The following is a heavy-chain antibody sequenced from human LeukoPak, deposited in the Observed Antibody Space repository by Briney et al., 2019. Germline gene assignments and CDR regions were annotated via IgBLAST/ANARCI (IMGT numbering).Heavy chain of an antibody. V-gene: IGHV1-2*02. J-gene: IGHJ4*02. CDR1: GYTFTGYF. Sequence: GASVKVSCKASGYTFTGYFMHWVRQAPGQGLEWMGWINANNGDTNYAQKSQGKVTVTRDTSISTAYMELSSLRSEDTAVYYCARGTDIRDVYFDYWGQGTLVTVSS. D-gene: IGHD3-9*01. CDR3: ARGTDIRDVYFDY. CDR2: INANNGDT.